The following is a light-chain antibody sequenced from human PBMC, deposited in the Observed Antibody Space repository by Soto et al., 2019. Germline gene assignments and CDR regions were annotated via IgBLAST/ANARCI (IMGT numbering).Light chain of an antibody. Sequence: DIQMTQSPSTLSAAVGDRVTITFRASQSISSWLAWYQQTPGKAPKLLIYDASSLESGVPSRFSGSGSGTEFTLTISSLQPDDFATYYCQQYNSYSTFGQGTKVDIK. CDR2: DAS. CDR1: QSISSW. J-gene: IGKJ1*01. CDR3: QQYNSYST. V-gene: IGKV1-5*01.